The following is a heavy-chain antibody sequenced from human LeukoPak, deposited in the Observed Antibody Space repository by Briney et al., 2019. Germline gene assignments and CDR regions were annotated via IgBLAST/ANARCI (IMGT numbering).Heavy chain of an antibody. V-gene: IGHV3-48*03. D-gene: IGHD3-22*01. CDR2: ISSSGSTI. Sequence: GGSPRLSCAASGFTFSSYEMNWVRQAPGKGLEWVSYISSSGSTIYYADSVKGRFTISRDNAKNSLYLQMNSLRAEDTAVYYCARTLFTYYYDSSGWNYWGQGTLVTVSS. CDR1: GFTFSSYE. CDR3: ARTLFTYYYDSSGWNY. J-gene: IGHJ4*02.